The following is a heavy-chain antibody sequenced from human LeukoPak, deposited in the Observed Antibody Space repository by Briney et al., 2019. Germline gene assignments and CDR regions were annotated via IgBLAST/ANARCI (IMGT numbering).Heavy chain of an antibody. D-gene: IGHD6-19*01. CDR2: IYTSGST. CDR1: GGSISSGSYY. Sequence: SQTLSLTCTVSGGSISSGSYYWSWIRQPAGKGLEWIGRIYTSGSTNYNPSLKSRVTISVDTSKNQFSLKLSSVTAADTAVYYCARSGYSSGWDSSSDDAFDIWGQGTMVTVSS. J-gene: IGHJ3*02. CDR3: ARSGYSSGWDSSSDDAFDI. V-gene: IGHV4-61*02.